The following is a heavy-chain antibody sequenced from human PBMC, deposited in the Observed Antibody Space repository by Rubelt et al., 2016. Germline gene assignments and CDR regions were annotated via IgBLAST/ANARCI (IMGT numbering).Heavy chain of an antibody. J-gene: IGHJ4*02. CDR3: AVNGYSSGWYPVESDFDY. D-gene: IGHD6-19*01. Sequence: EVQMVESGGGLVQPGGSLRLSCSASGFTFSSYAMHWVRQVLGKGLDSVYDISSNRGITHYADSVKGRCTISGDNSKKTLYLRMRSLRAEDTAGYYGAVNGYSSGWYPVESDFDYWGQGTLVTVSA. V-gene: IGHV3-64D*09. CDR1: GFTFSSYA. CDR2: ISSNRGIT.